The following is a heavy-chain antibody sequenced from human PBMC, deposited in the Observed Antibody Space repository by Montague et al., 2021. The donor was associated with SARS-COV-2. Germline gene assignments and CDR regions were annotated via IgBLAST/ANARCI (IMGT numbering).Heavy chain of an antibody. V-gene: IGHV4-59*01. CDR3: ARLLRSCTNGVCRTYYYYAMDV. CDR1: GGSFSGYY. J-gene: IGHJ6*02. D-gene: IGHD2-8*01. CDR2: IYHSGST. Sequence: SETLSLTCAVSGGSFSGYYWSWIRQPPGKGLEWIGYIYHSGSTKYNPFLESRVTVSVDRSKNQVSLKLSSVTAADTAVYYCARLLRSCTNGVCRTYYYYAMDVWGQGTTVTASS.